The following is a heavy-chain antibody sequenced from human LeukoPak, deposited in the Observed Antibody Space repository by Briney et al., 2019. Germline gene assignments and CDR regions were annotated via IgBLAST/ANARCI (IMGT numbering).Heavy chain of an antibody. J-gene: IGHJ4*02. CDR1: GFTFSNFW. CDR3: AKYYYGSGSSDFDY. D-gene: IGHD3-10*01. CDR2: ISGSGGST. V-gene: IGHV3-23*01. Sequence: GGSLRLSCAASGFTFSNFWMHWVRQAPGKGLEWVSAISGSGGSTYYADSVKGRFTISRDNSKNTLYLQMNSLRAEDTAVYYCAKYYYGSGSSDFDYWGQGTLVTVSS.